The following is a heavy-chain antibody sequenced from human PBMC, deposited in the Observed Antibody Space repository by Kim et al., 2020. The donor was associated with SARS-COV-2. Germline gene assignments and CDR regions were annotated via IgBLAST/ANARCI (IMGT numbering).Heavy chain of an antibody. V-gene: IGHV3-23*01. CDR3: AKDKRENYSSGWPY. Sequence: ADSVNGRFTISKDNTKNTLYLQMNSLRAEDTAVYYCAKDKRENYSSGWPYWSQGTLVTVSS. J-gene: IGHJ4*02. D-gene: IGHD6-19*01.